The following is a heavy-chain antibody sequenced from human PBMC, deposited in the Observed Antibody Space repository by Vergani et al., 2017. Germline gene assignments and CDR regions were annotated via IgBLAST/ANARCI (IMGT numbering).Heavy chain of an antibody. CDR1: GFTFGDYA. V-gene: IGHV3-49*04. D-gene: IGHD3-3*01. CDR3: TREAGRITIFGVVRECMDV. Sequence: EVQLVESGGGLVQPGRSLRLSCTASGFTFGDYAMSWVRQAPGKGLEWVGFIRSKAYGGTTEYAASVKGRFTISRDDSKSIAYLQMNSLKTEDTAVYYCTREAGRITIFGVVRECMDVWGQGTTVTVSS. CDR2: IRSKAYGGTT. J-gene: IGHJ6*02.